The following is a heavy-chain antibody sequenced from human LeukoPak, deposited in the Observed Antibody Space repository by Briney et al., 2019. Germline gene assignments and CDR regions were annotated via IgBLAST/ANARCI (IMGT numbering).Heavy chain of an antibody. CDR1: RYTFTGYY. J-gene: IGHJ5*02. D-gene: IGHD3-10*01. Sequence: GASVKVSCKASRYTFTGYYMHWVRQAPGQGLEWLGWINPNSGGTNYAQKFQGRVTMTRNTSISTAYMELSSLRSEDTAVYYCARGHVWFGESTIGGSWFDPWGQGTLVTVSS. CDR3: ARGHVWFGESTIGGSWFDP. CDR2: INPNSGGT. V-gene: IGHV1-2*02.